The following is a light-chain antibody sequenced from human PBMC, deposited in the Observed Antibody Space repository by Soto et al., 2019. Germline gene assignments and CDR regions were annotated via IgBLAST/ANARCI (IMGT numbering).Light chain of an antibody. Sequence: EIVLTQSPGTLSLSPGERATLSCRASQSVSNYLAWYQRKPGQAPRLLIYGASSRAPGIPDSFSGSGSGTDFTLTISRLEPEDFAVYYCHQYGGSPQTFGQGTKVEIK. J-gene: IGKJ1*01. V-gene: IGKV3-20*01. CDR2: GAS. CDR1: QSVSNY. CDR3: HQYGGSPQT.